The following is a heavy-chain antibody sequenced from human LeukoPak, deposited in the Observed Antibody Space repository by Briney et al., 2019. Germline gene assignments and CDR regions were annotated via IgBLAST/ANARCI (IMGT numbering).Heavy chain of an antibody. D-gene: IGHD3-3*01. J-gene: IGHJ4*02. Sequence: PSETLSLTCTASGGSISSYYWSWIRQPPGKGLEWIGYTYYSGSTNYNPSLKSRVTISVDTSKNQFSLKLSSVTAADTAVYYCARGYVGPETYYDFWSGYYPYYFDYWGQGTLVTVSS. V-gene: IGHV4-59*01. CDR1: GGSISSYY. CDR3: ARGYVGPETYYDFWSGYYPYYFDY. CDR2: TYYSGST.